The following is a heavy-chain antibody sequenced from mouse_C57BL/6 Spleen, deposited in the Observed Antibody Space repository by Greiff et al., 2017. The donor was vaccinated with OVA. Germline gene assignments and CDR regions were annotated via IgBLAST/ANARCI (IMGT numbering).Heavy chain of an antibody. D-gene: IGHD2-5*01. J-gene: IGHJ4*01. CDR3: ARNYYSNPSYDMDD. CDR1: GYTFTGYW. V-gene: IGHV1-52*01. Sequence: QVQLQQPGAELVRPGSSVKLSCKASGYTFTGYWMHWVKQRPIQGLEWIGYIDPSDSETHYNHKFKDKATLTVDNSSNTAYMQLSSLTSEDSAVNYGARNYYSNPSYDMDDWGKGTSVTVSS. CDR2: IDPSDSET.